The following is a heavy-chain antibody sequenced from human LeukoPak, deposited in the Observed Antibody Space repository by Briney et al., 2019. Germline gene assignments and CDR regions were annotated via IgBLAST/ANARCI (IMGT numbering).Heavy chain of an antibody. CDR2: ISGSGVRI. J-gene: IGHJ3*02. CDR3: AKHLVELIDAFDI. D-gene: IGHD3-16*01. V-gene: IGHV3-23*01. CDR1: GFSFSNYA. Sequence: GGSLRLSCAASGFSFSNYAINWVRQAPGKGLEWVSGISGSGVRIYYADSVKGRFTFSRDNSKNTVSLQMNSLRAEDTAVYYCAKHLVELIDAFDIWGQGRMVTVSS.